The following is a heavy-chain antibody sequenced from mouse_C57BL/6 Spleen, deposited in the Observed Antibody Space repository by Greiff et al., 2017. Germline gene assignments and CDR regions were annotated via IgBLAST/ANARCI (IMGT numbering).Heavy chain of an antibody. CDR3: ARYGSLYAMDY. D-gene: IGHD1-2*01. Sequence: EVKVVESGGGLVKPGGSLTLSCAASGFTFSDYGMHWVRQAPEKGLEWVAYISSGSSTIYYADTVKGRFTISRDNAKNTLFLQMTSLRSEDTAMYYCARYGSLYAMDYWGQGTSVTVSS. CDR2: ISSGSSTI. V-gene: IGHV5-17*01. J-gene: IGHJ4*01. CDR1: GFTFSDYG.